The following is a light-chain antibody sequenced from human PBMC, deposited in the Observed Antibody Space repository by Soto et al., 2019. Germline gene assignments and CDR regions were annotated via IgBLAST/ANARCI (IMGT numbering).Light chain of an antibody. CDR1: TNDFGNYNY. CDR3: CSYAGSYSYV. V-gene: IGLV2-11*01. CDR2: DVT. J-gene: IGLJ1*01. Sequence: QSALTQPRSVSGSPGQSVTISCTGTTNDFGNYNYVSWYQQHPSKAPKLMIYDVTKRPSGVPDRFSGSKSGNTASLTISGLQAEDEADYYCCSYAGSYSYVFGTGTKVTVL.